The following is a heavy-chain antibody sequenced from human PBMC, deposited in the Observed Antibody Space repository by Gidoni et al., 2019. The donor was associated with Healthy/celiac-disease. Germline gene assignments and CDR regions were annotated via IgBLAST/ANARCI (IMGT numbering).Heavy chain of an antibody. CDR3: ARDFTLVYDFWSGYYHTYYFDY. CDR1: GFTFSSYS. D-gene: IGHD3-3*01. CDR2: IKQDGSEK. J-gene: IGHJ4*02. V-gene: IGHV3-7*01. Sequence: EVQLVESGGGLVQPGGSLRLSCAASGFTFSSYSMSWVRQAPGKGLEWVANIKQDGSEKYYVDSVKGRFTISRDNAKNSLYLQMNSLRAEDTAVYYCARDFTLVYDFWSGYYHTYYFDYWGQGTLVTVSS.